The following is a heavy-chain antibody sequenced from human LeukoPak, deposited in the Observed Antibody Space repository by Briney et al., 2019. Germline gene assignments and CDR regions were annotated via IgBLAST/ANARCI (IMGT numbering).Heavy chain of an antibody. J-gene: IGHJ4*02. CDR1: GYTFTSYG. Sequence: GASVKVSCKASGYTFTSYGISWVRQAPGQGLEWMGWISAYNGNTNYAQKLQGRVTMTTDTSTSTAYMELRSLRSDDTAVYYCARRADNMAAAADLDYWGQGTLVTVSS. D-gene: IGHD6-13*01. CDR3: ARRADNMAAAADLDY. V-gene: IGHV1-18*01. CDR2: ISAYNGNT.